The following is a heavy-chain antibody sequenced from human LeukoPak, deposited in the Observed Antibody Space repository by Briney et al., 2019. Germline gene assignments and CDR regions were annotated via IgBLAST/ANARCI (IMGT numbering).Heavy chain of an antibody. Sequence: GGSLRLSCAASGCTFDDYAMHWVRQAPGKGLEWVSGISWNSGSIGYADSVKGRFTISRDNAKNSLYLQMNSLRAEDTALYYCAKEIDCSSTSCPFDPWGQGTLVTVSS. CDR2: ISWNSGSI. CDR1: GCTFDDYA. J-gene: IGHJ5*02. V-gene: IGHV3-9*01. D-gene: IGHD2-2*01. CDR3: AKEIDCSSTSCPFDP.